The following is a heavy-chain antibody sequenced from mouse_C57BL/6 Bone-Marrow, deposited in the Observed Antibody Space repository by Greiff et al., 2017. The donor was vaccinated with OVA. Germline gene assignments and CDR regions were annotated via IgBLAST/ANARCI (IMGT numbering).Heavy chain of an antibody. D-gene: IGHD2-2*01. V-gene: IGHV1-82*01. Sequence: LVKPGASVKIPCKASGYAFSSSWMNWVKQRPGKGLEWIGRIYPGDGDTNYNGKFKGKATLTADKSSSTAYMQLRSLTSEDSAVYFCASQGVTNYWGQGTTLTVSS. J-gene: IGHJ2*01. CDR1: GYAFSSSW. CDR3: ASQGVTNY. CDR2: IYPGDGDT.